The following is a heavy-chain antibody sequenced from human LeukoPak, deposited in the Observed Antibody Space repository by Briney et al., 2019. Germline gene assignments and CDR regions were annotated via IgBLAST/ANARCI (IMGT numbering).Heavy chain of an antibody. V-gene: IGHV1-69*04. CDR3: ARGAYSSSWYGTNYYYYGMDV. J-gene: IGHJ6*02. D-gene: IGHD6-13*01. CDR2: IIPILGIA. CDR1: GYTFTSYY. Sequence: SVKVSCKASGYTFTSYYMHWVRQAPGQGLEWMGRIIPILGIANYAQKFQGRVTITADKSTSTAYMELSSLRSEDTAVYYCARGAYSSSWYGTNYYYYGMDVWGQGTTVTVSS.